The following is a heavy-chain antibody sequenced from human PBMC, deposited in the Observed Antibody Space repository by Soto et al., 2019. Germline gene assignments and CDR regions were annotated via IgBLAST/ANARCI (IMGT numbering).Heavy chain of an antibody. CDR2: ISYDGSNK. CDR3: AKDWGYANWFDP. CDR1: GFTFSSYG. Sequence: GGSLRLSCAASGFTFSSYGMHWVRQAPGKGLEWVAVISYDGSNKYYADSVKGRFTISRDNSKNTLYLQMNSLRAEDTAVCYCAKDWGYANWFDPWGQGTLVTVSS. D-gene: IGHD5-12*01. V-gene: IGHV3-30*18. J-gene: IGHJ5*02.